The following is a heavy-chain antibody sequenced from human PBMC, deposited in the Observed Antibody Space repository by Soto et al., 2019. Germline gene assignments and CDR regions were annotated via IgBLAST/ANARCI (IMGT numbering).Heavy chain of an antibody. D-gene: IGHD5-12*01. CDR2: IIPIFRTP. J-gene: IGHJ5*02. Sequence: QVQLVQSGAEVKQPGSSVKVPCQASGVTFSSFAISWVRQAPGQGLEWMGGIIPIFRTPNYAQNFQGRVTITADESTSSVYMELSRLRSEDTAVYYCARSTGSGFRPGTHRFNWFDPWGQGTLVTVSS. CDR1: GVTFSSFA. V-gene: IGHV1-69*01. CDR3: ARSTGSGFRPGTHRFNWFDP.